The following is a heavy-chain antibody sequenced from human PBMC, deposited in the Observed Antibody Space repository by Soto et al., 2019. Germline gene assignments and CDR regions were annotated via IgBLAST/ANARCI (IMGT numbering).Heavy chain of an antibody. J-gene: IGHJ4*02. CDR1: GFTFSDYY. V-gene: IGHV3-11*01. D-gene: IGHD2-21*02. Sequence: GSLRLSCAASGFTFSDYYMSWIRQAPGKGLEWVSYISSSGSTIYYADSVKGRFTISRDNAKNSLYLQMNSLRAEDTAVYYCARGPTTDIVVVTAIYYWGQGTLVTVSS. CDR2: ISSSGSTI. CDR3: ARGPTTDIVVVTAIYY.